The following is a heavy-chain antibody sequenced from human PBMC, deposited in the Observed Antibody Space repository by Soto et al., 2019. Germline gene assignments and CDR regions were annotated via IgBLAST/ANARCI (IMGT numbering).Heavy chain of an antibody. V-gene: IGHV3-30-3*01. CDR3: AINDFWSGYPGYYYYGMDV. CDR2: ISYDGSNK. D-gene: IGHD3-3*01. Sequence: GGSLRLSCAASGFTFSSYAMHWVRQAPGKGLEWVAVISYDGSNKYYADSVKGRFTISRDNSKNTLYLQMNSLRAEDTAVYYCAINDFWSGYPGYYYYGMDVWGQGTTVTVSS. J-gene: IGHJ6*02. CDR1: GFTFSSYA.